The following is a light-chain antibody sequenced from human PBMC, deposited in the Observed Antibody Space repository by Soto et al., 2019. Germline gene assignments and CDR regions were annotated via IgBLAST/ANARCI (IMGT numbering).Light chain of an antibody. J-gene: IGKJ1*01. CDR2: LAS. CDR1: QSVLYSSNNKNY. CDR3: QQSYSAPLT. V-gene: IGKV4-1*01. Sequence: DIVMTQSPDSLAVSPGERATINCKSSQSVLYSSNNKNYLGGYQQKAVQPPKLLIYLASTRESGVPDRFSGSGSGTDFTLTISSLQAEDVAVYYCQQSYSAPLTFGQGTKVEVK.